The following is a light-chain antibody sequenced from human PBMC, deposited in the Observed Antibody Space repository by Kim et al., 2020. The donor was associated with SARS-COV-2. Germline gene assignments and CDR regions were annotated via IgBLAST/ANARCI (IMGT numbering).Light chain of an antibody. CDR2: SNN. J-gene: IGLJ2*01. CDR3: AAWDDSLNGLV. Sequence: ELTQPPSASGTPGQRVTISCSGSSSNIGSNTVNWYQQLPGTAPKLLIYSNNQRPSGVRDRFSGSKSGTSASLAISGLQSEDQADYYCAAWDDSLNGLVFGGGTQLTVL. CDR1: SSNIGSNT. V-gene: IGLV1-44*01.